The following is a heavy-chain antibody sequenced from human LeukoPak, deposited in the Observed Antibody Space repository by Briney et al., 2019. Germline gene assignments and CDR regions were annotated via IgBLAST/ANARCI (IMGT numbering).Heavy chain of an antibody. V-gene: IGHV1-2*02. CDR2: INPNSGGT. CDR3: AREDWELLPSSGGDYYFDY. J-gene: IGHJ4*02. Sequence: AASVKVTCKASGYTFTGYYMHWVRQAPGQGLEWMGWINPNSGGTNYAQKFQGRVTMTRDTSISTAYMELSRLRSDDTAVYYCAREDWELLPSSGGDYYFDYWGQGTLVTVSS. CDR1: GYTFTGYY. D-gene: IGHD1-26*01.